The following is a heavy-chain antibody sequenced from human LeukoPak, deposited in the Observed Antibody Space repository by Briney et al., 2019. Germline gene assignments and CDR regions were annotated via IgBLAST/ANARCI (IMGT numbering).Heavy chain of an antibody. V-gene: IGHV4-38-2*02. CDR3: ARADYGDYVVGY. CDR1: GGSVSSYY. J-gene: IGHJ4*02. CDR2: IYHSGST. Sequence: KPSETLSLTCTVSGGSVSSYYWSWIRQPPGKGLEWIGSIYHSGSTYYNPSLKSRVTISVDTSKNQFSLKLSSVTAADTAVYYCARADYGDYVVGYWGQGTLVTVSS. D-gene: IGHD4-17*01.